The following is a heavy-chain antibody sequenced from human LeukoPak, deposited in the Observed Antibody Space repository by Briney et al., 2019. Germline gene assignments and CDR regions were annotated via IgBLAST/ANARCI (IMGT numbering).Heavy chain of an antibody. CDR3: SRSAYYDGSGNYYDY. CDR2: ISDGGSTT. V-gene: IGHV3-74*01. J-gene: IGHJ4*02. D-gene: IGHD3-22*01. CDR1: GFTFSSYW. Sequence: GGSLRLSCAASGFTFSSYWMHWVRQAPGKGLVWVSRISDGGSTTTYADSVKGRFTISRDNAKNTLHLQMNGLRAEDTAVYYCSRSAYYDGSGNYYDYWGQGTLVTVSS.